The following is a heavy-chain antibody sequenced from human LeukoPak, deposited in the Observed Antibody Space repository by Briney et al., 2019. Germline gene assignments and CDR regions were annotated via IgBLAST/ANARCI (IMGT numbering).Heavy chain of an antibody. V-gene: IGHV4-34*01. CDR2: INHDEYT. D-gene: IGHD2-15*01. J-gene: IGHJ4*02. Sequence: PSETLSLTCTVSGGSISSYYWSWIRQPPGKGLEWIGEINHDEYTNYNPSLKSPVTISVDRSKSQFSLKLDSVTAADTAVYYCARSQRHDCSGNRCYSWGFDSWGQGTLVTVSS. CDR3: ARSQRHDCSGNRCYSWGFDS. CDR1: GGSISSYY.